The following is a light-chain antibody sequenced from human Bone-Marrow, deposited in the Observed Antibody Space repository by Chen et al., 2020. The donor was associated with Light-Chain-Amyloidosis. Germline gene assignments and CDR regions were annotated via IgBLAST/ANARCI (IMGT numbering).Light chain of an antibody. CDR3: QQRSNWQT. V-gene: IGKV3-11*01. CDR1: QNVFTY. Sequence: EIVLTQSPAILSLSPGERATLSCRASQNVFTYLAWYQQKPGQAPRLLIYDASNRATGIPARFSGSGSGTDFTLTISSREPEDFAVYYCQQRSNWQTFGQGTKVEIK. CDR2: DAS. J-gene: IGKJ1*01.